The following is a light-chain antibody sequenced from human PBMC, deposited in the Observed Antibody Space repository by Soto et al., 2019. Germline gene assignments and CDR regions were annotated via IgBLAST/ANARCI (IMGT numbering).Light chain of an antibody. Sequence: DIVMTQSPDSLAVSLGERATINCKSSQSVLYSSNNKNYLAWYQQKPGQPPKLLIYWASPRESGVPDRFSGSGSGTDFTLTISSLQAEDVAVYYCQQDYSTPPLTFGGGTKVEIK. CDR2: WAS. CDR3: QQDYSTPPLT. V-gene: IGKV4-1*01. J-gene: IGKJ4*01. CDR1: QSVLYSSNNKNY.